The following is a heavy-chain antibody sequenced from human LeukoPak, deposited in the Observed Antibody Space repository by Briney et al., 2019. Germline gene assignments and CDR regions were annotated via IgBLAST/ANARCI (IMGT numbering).Heavy chain of an antibody. V-gene: IGHV3-30*04. CDR1: GFTFSSYA. D-gene: IGHD5-18*01. CDR3: ARHLSGVTGYTYGRGIDY. Sequence: PGGSLRLSCAASGFTFSSYAMHWVRQAPGKGLEWVAVISYDGSNKYYADSAKGRFTISRDNAKTSLYLQMNSLRAEDTAIYYCARHLSGVTGYTYGRGIDYWGQGTLVTVSS. J-gene: IGHJ4*02. CDR2: ISYDGSNK.